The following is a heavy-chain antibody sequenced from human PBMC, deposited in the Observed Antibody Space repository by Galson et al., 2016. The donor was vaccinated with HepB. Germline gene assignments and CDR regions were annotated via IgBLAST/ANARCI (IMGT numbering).Heavy chain of an antibody. CDR3: SSEIRQGY. J-gene: IGHJ4*02. D-gene: IGHD1-1*01. V-gene: IGHV3-74*01. CDR2: IYRDGTKT. Sequence: SLRLSCAGSGFTLSSHTMNWVRQAPGKGLVWVSHIYRDGTKTNYAGSVKGRFTISRDNAKNMLYLQMNNLRDDDTAMYYCSSEIRQGYWGQGTLVTVSS. CDR1: GFTLSSHT.